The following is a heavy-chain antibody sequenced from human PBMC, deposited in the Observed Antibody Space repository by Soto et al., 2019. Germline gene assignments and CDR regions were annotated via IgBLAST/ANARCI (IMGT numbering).Heavy chain of an antibody. Sequence: QVQLVESGGGVVQPGRSLRISCAASGFTFSSYAMHWVRQAPGKGLEWVAVISYDGSNKYYADSVKGRFTISRDNSKNTLYLQMNSLRAEDTAVYYCATPPLMVYAILIDYFDYWGQGTLVTVSS. CDR2: ISYDGSNK. J-gene: IGHJ4*02. D-gene: IGHD2-8*01. CDR1: GFTFSSYA. CDR3: ATPPLMVYAILIDYFDY. V-gene: IGHV3-30-3*01.